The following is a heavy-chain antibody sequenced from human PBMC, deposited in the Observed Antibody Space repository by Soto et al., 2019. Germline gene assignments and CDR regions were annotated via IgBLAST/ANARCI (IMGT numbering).Heavy chain of an antibody. J-gene: IGHJ4*02. CDR3: ARSGSGNDY. D-gene: IGHD5-12*01. V-gene: IGHV3-7*01. Sequence: GGSLRLSCAASGFSFSSYWMSWVRQTPGRGLEWVANIKSDGSEKYYVDSVKGRFTVSRDNAKHSLFLQMSSLRAEDTAVYYCARSGSGNDYWGPGTLVTVSS. CDR1: GFSFSSYW. CDR2: IKSDGSEK.